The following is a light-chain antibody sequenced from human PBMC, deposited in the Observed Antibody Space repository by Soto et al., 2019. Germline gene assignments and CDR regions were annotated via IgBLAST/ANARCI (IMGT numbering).Light chain of an antibody. CDR2: GIS. CDR3: QQYSSLPHT. J-gene: IGKJ2*01. V-gene: IGKV3-20*01. Sequence: SVLTQSPGTLSLSPGERATLSCRASQSVTNRYFAWYQQRPGQTPRLLIYGISNRATGIPDRFSGSGSGTDFTLTISRLKPEDFVVYYCQQYSSLPHTFGQGTKLEVK. CDR1: QSVTNRY.